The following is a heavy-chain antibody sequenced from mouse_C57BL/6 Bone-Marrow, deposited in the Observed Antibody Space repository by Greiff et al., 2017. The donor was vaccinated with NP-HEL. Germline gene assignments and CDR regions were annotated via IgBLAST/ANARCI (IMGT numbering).Heavy chain of an antibody. CDR1: GYSITSGYY. CDR2: ISYDGSN. D-gene: IGHD4-1*01. CDR3: ARKVNWDGAYFDY. V-gene: IGHV3-6*01. Sequence: ESGPGLVKPSQSLSLTCSVTGYSITSGYYWNWIRQFPGNKLEWMGYISYDGSNNYNPSLKNRISITRDTSKNQFFLKLNSVTTEDTATYYCARKVNWDGAYFDYWGQGTTLTVSS. J-gene: IGHJ2*01.